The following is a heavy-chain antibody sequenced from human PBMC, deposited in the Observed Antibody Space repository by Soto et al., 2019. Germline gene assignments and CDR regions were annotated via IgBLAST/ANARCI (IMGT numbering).Heavy chain of an antibody. CDR3: ARAFRKWFDP. D-gene: IGHD3-10*01. V-gene: IGHV4-30-4*01. Sequence: SETLSLTCSVSGDSITRSDFHWSWIRQSPGKGLEWIGDISYRGSTYYSPSLQSRLTMSVDTSKNQFSMNLTSVTAADAAVYYCARAFRKWFDPWGQGALVTVSS. J-gene: IGHJ5*02. CDR1: GDSITRSDFH. CDR2: ISYRGST.